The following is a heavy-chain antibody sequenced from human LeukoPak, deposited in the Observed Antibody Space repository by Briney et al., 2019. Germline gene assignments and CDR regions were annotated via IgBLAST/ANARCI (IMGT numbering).Heavy chain of an antibody. D-gene: IGHD2-15*01. V-gene: IGHV1-2*02. J-gene: IGHJ4*02. CDR3: ARGYCSGGSCYFIFDY. CDR2: INPNSGST. Sequence: ASVKVSCKASGYTFTGYYMHWGRQAPGQGLEWMGWINPNSGSTNYAQKFQGRVTMTRDTSISTAYMELSRLRSDDTAVYYCARGYCSGGSCYFIFDYWGQGTLVTVSS. CDR1: GYTFTGYY.